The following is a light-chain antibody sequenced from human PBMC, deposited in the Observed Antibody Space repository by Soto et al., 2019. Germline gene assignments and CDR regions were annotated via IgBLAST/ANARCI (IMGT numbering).Light chain of an antibody. V-gene: IGLV2-14*01. CDR2: DVS. Sequence: QSALTQPASVSGSPGQSITISCTGTSSDVGGYNYVSWYQQHPGKAPKLMIYDVSNRPSGVSNRFSGSKSGNTASLTISGLQAEDEGDYYCSSSTSSSPVVFGGGTKLTVL. CDR3: SSSTSSSPVV. J-gene: IGLJ2*01. CDR1: SSDVGGYNY.